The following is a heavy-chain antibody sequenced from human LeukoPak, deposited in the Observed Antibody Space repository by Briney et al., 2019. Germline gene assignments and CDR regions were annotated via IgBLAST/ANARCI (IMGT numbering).Heavy chain of an antibody. D-gene: IGHD5-24*01. CDR3: ARVWDGYNYGWFDP. CDR1: GYTFTGYY. Sequence: ASVKVSCKASGYTFTGYYMHWVRQAPGQGLEWMGRINPNSGGTNYAQKFQGRVTMTSDTSISTAYMELSRLRSDDTAVYYCARVWDGYNYGWFDPWGRGTLVTVSS. V-gene: IGHV1-2*06. J-gene: IGHJ5*02. CDR2: INPNSGGT.